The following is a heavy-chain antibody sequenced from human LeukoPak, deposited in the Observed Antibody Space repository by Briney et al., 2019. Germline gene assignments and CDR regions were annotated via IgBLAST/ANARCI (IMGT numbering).Heavy chain of an antibody. Sequence: SETLSLTCAVYGGSFSGYYWSWLRQPPGKGLEWIGEINHSGSTNYNPSLKSRVTISVDTSKNQFSLKLSSVTAADTAVYYCARGSVIGGYCSSTSCYGRTPLFDYWGQGTLVTVSS. CDR1: GGSFSGYY. J-gene: IGHJ4*02. CDR2: INHSGST. D-gene: IGHD2-2*01. V-gene: IGHV4-34*01. CDR3: ARGSVIGGYCSSTSCYGRTPLFDY.